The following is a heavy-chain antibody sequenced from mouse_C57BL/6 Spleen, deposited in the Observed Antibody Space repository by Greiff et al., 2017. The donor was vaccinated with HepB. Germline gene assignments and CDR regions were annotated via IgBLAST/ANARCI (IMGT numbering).Heavy chain of an antibody. Sequence: VQLKQPGAELVKPGASVKLSCKASGYTFTSYWMHWVKQRPGQGLEWIGMIHPNSGSTNYNEKFKSKATLTVDKSSSTAYMQLSSLTSEDSAVYYCAITTVVAFDYWGQGTTLTVSS. CDR3: AITTVVAFDY. V-gene: IGHV1-64*01. D-gene: IGHD1-1*01. CDR2: IHPNSGST. J-gene: IGHJ2*01. CDR1: GYTFTSYW.